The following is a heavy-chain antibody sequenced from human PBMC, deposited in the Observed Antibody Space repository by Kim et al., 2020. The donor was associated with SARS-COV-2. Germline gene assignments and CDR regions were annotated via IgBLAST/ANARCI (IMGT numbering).Heavy chain of an antibody. CDR1: GGSFSGYY. J-gene: IGHJ3*02. V-gene: IGHV4-34*01. CDR2: INHSGST. CDR3: ARGGGRWQWLGEGGAFDI. Sequence: SETLSLTCAVYGGSFSGYYWSWIRQPPGKGLEWIGEINHSGSTNYNPSLKSRVTISVDTSKNQFSLKLSSVTAADTAVYYCARGGGRWQWLGEGGAFDIWGQGTMVTVSS. D-gene: IGHD6-19*01.